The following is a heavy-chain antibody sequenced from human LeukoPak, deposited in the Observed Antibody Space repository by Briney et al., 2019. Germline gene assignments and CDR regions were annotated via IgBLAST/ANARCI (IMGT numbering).Heavy chain of an antibody. J-gene: IGHJ3*02. CDR3: ARGMEYYDFWSGYSEDDAFDI. D-gene: IGHD3-3*01. V-gene: IGHV4-31*02. Sequence: KTSETLSLTWTVSGGSISSGGYYWSWIRQHPGKGLEWIGYIYYSGSTYYNPSLKSRVTISVDTSKNQFSLKLSSVTAADTAVYYCARGMEYYDFWSGYSEDDAFDIWGQGTMVTVSS. CDR2: IYYSGST. CDR1: GGSISSGGYY.